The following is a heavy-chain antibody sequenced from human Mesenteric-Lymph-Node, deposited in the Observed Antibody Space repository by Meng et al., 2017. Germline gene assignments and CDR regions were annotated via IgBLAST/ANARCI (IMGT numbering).Heavy chain of an antibody. CDR3: ARDALAVACTDYYYYGMDV. CDR1: GYSISSGYY. Sequence: GSLRLSCTVSGYSISSGYYWGWIRQPPGKGLEWIGSIYHSGSTYYNPSLKSRVTISVDTSKNQFSLKLSSMTAADTAVYYCARDALAVACTDYYYYGMDVWGQGTTVTVSS. D-gene: IGHD6-19*01. CDR2: IYHSGST. J-gene: IGHJ6*02. V-gene: IGHV4-38-2*02.